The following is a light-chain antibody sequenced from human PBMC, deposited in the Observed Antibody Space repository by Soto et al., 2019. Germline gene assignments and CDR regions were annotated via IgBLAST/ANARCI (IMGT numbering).Light chain of an antibody. CDR3: QQYNNWPWT. CDR2: GAS. Sequence: EIVMTQSPATLSVSPGERATLSCRASQSVSSNLAWYQQKPGQAPRLLIYGASTRATGIPARFIGSGSGTEFTLTISRLQSEDFAVYYCQQYNNWPWTFGQGTKVEIK. J-gene: IGKJ1*01. V-gene: IGKV3-15*01. CDR1: QSVSSN.